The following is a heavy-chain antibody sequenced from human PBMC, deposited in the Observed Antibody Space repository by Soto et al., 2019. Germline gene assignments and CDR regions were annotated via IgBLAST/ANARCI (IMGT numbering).Heavy chain of an antibody. V-gene: IGHV3-48*04. CDR1: GFTFSSFG. CDR2: ITSDSSTR. CDR3: ARDHHRYSGYDYVDY. D-gene: IGHD5-12*01. J-gene: IGHJ4*02. Sequence: PGGSLRLSCAVSGFTFSSFGMNWVRQAPGKGLEWISYITSDSSTRHYADFVKGRFTISRDNAKNSLYLQMNSLRAEDTAVYYCARDHHRYSGYDYVDYWGQGTLVTVSS.